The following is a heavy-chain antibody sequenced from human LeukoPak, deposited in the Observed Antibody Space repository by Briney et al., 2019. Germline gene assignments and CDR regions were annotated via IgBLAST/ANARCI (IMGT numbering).Heavy chain of an antibody. CDR1: GFTFSSYA. Sequence: PGGSLRLSCAASGFTFSSYAMHWVRQAPGKGLEWVAVISYDGSNKYYADSVKGRFTISRDNSKNTLYLQMNSLRAEGTAVYYCARNKYSSGWYGHYYYYGMDVWGQGTTVTVSS. J-gene: IGHJ6*02. CDR2: ISYDGSNK. V-gene: IGHV3-30-3*01. D-gene: IGHD6-19*01. CDR3: ARNKYSSGWYGHYYYYGMDV.